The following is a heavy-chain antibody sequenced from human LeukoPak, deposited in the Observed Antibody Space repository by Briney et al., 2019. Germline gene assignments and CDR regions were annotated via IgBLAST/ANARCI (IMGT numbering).Heavy chain of an antibody. D-gene: IGHD6-13*01. CDR2: IKQDGSEI. J-gene: IGHJ6*02. CDR3: ARDLGQLVGRYYYYYGMDV. Sequence: PGGSLRLSRAGSGFTFSNYWMSWVRQTPGKGLEWVANIKQDGSEIYAADSMKGRFTVSRDNAKNLLYLQLNSLSAEDTAVYYCARDLGQLVGRYYYYYGMDVWGQGTTVTVSS. V-gene: IGHV3-7*03. CDR1: GFTFSNYW.